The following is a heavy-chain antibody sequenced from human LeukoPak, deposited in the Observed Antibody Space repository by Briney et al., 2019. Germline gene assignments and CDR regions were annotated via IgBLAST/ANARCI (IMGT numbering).Heavy chain of an antibody. Sequence: SETLSLTCTVSGGSISSYYWSWIRQHPGKGLEWIGYIYYSGSTYYNPSLKSRVTISVDTSKNQFSLKLSSVTAADTAVYYCASIVAGTESCDYWGQGTLVTVSS. CDR3: ASIVAGTESCDY. J-gene: IGHJ4*02. D-gene: IGHD6-19*01. CDR2: IYYSGST. CDR1: GGSISSYY. V-gene: IGHV4-59*06.